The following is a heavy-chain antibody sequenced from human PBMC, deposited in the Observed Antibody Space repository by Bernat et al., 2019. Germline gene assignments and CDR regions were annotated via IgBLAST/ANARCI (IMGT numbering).Heavy chain of an antibody. V-gene: IGHV3-30*18. CDR2: ISYDGSNK. D-gene: IGHD3-16*01. CDR3: AKDWALSPTLRYFEF. CDR1: GFTFSSYG. Sequence: QVQLVESGGGVVQPGRSLRLSCAASGFTFSSYGMHWVRQAPGKGLEWVAVISYDGSNKYYADSVMGRVTISRDNSHHTLYLQMNSLRAEDTAVYYCAKDWALSPTLRYFEFCGRGTLVTVSS. J-gene: IGHJ2*01.